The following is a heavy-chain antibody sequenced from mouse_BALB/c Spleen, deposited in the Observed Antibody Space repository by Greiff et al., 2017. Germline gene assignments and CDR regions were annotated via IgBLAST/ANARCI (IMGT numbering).Heavy chain of an antibody. D-gene: IGHD2-14*01. CDR3: ARRLGYDDPFDD. J-gene: IGHJ2*01. CDR2: INPSTGYT. Sequence: VQLQQSGAELAKPGASVKMSCKASGYTFTSYWMHWVKQRPGQGLEWIGYINPSTGYTEYNQKFKDKATLTADKSSSTAYMQLSSLTSEDSAVYYCARRLGYDDPFDDWGQGTTLTVSS. CDR1: GYTFTSYW. V-gene: IGHV1-7*01.